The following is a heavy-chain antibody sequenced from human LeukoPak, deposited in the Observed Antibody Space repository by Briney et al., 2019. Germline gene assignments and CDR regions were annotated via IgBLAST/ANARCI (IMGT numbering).Heavy chain of an antibody. Sequence: SETLSLTCTVSGGSISSGGYYWSWIRQHPGKGLEWIGYIYYSGSTYYNPSLKSRVTISVDTSKNQFSLKLSSVTAADTAVYYCARGATYYYDSSGYNYFDYWGQGTLVTVSS. J-gene: IGHJ4*02. CDR1: GGSISSGGYY. CDR2: IYYSGST. D-gene: IGHD3-22*01. V-gene: IGHV4-31*03. CDR3: ARGATYYYDSSGYNYFDY.